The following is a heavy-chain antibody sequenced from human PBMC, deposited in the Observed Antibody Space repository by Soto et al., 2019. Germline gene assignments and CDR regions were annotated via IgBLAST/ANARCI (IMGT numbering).Heavy chain of an antibody. CDR2: NYYSGST. V-gene: IGHV4-59*01. Sequence: QVQLQESGPGLVKPSETLSLTCTVSGGSISSYYWSWIRQPPGKGLEWIGYNYYSGSTNYNPSLKRRVTISVDTSKNQFSLKLSSVTAADTAVYYCARSAKQWLGRYYYYGMDVWGQGTTVTVSS. CDR3: ARSAKQWLGRYYYYGMDV. D-gene: IGHD6-19*01. J-gene: IGHJ6*02. CDR1: GGSISSYY.